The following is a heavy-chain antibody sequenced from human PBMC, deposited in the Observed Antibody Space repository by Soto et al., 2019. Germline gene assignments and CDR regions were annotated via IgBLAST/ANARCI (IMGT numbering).Heavy chain of an antibody. V-gene: IGHV1-2*02. J-gene: IGHJ4*02. CDR1: GYTFTGYY. D-gene: IGHD2-2*01. Sequence: QVQLVQSGAEVKESRASVKVSCKASGYTFTGYYIHWVRQAPGQGLEWVGEIGPKSGDTRYAQKFQGRVTMTKDTSITTVYMELSNLSPDDTAVYYCGKGRSGEVGVFYWGQGTLVTVHS. CDR3: GKGRSGEVGVFY. CDR2: IGPKSGDT.